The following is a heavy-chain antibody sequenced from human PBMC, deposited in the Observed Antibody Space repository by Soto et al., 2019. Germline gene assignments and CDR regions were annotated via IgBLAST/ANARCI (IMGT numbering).Heavy chain of an antibody. V-gene: IGHV3-23*01. Sequence: PGGSLRLSCAASVFTFNSFAMSWVRQAPGKGLKWVSAITGSGDSTYYADSVKGRFTISRDDSKNTLYLQMNSLRAEDTAVYYCAKDRLHNWNSYWFDPWGLGTLVTVSS. D-gene: IGHD1-7*01. J-gene: IGHJ5*02. CDR1: VFTFNSFA. CDR2: ITGSGDST. CDR3: AKDRLHNWNSYWFDP.